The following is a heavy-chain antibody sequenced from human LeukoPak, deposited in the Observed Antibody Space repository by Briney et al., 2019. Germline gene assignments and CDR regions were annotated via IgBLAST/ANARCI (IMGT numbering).Heavy chain of an antibody. Sequence: GGSLRLSCAASGFTFSSYWMHWVRHAPGKGLVWVSRINYDGGSTTYADSVKGRFTISRDNAKNTLYLQMNSLRAEDTAVYYCARDDILSGMNFDYWGPGTLVTVSS. CDR3: ARDDILSGMNFDY. J-gene: IGHJ4*02. D-gene: IGHD3-9*01. V-gene: IGHV3-74*01. CDR2: INYDGGST. CDR1: GFTFSSYW.